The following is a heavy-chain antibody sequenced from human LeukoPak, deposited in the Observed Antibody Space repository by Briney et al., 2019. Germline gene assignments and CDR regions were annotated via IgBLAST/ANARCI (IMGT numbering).Heavy chain of an antibody. D-gene: IGHD3-3*01. V-gene: IGHV4-61*02. CDR1: GGSISSGSYY. CDR2: IYTSGST. Sequence: KASETLSLTCTVSGGSISSGSYYWSWIRQPAGKGLEWIGRIYTSGSTNYNPSLKSRVTISVDTSKNQFSLKLSSVTAADTAVYYCARQTGVGLFILPGGQGTLVTVSS. J-gene: IGHJ4*02. CDR3: ARQTGVGLFILP.